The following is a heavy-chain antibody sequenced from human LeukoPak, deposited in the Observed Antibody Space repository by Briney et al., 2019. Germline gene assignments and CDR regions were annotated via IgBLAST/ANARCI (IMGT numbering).Heavy chain of an antibody. Sequence: ASVKVSCKASGCTFTSYGISWVRQAPGQGLEWMGWISAYNGNTNYAQKLQGRVTMTTDTSTSTAYMELRSLRSDDTGVYYCERVDDIFTGYCHDAFDIWGQGTMVTVSS. CDR1: GCTFTSYG. CDR3: ERVDDIFTGYCHDAFDI. V-gene: IGHV1-18*01. J-gene: IGHJ3*02. CDR2: ISAYNGNT. D-gene: IGHD3-9*01.